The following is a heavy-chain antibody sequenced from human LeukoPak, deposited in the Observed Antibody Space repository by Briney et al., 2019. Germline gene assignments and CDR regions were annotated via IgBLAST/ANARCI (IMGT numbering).Heavy chain of an antibody. V-gene: IGHV4-38-2*02. CDR2: IYHSGST. D-gene: IGHD1-26*01. CDR3: ARDGSEGQAGATDF. Sequence: PSETLSLTCTVSGYSISSGYYWGWIRQPPGKGLEWIGSIYHSGSTYYNPSLKSRVTISVDTSRNQFSLKLSSVTAADTAVFYCARDGSEGQAGATDFWGQGTLVTVSS. J-gene: IGHJ4*02. CDR1: GYSISSGYY.